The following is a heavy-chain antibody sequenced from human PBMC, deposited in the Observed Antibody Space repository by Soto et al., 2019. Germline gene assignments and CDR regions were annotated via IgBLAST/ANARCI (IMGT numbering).Heavy chain of an antibody. CDR2: INPSDRTS. CDR3: ARAKITMVRGVSPNWFDP. V-gene: IGHV1-46*01. J-gene: IGHJ5*02. Sequence: ASVKVSCKASGYTFTNYFIHWVRQAPGQGLEWMGIINPSDRTSSYAQKFQGRVTMTSDTSASTVYMELSSLRSEDTAVYYCARAKITMVRGVSPNWFDPWGQGTLVTVSS. D-gene: IGHD3-10*01. CDR1: GYTFTNYF.